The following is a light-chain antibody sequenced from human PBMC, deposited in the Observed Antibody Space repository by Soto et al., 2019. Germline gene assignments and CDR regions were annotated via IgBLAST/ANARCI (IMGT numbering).Light chain of an antibody. CDR3: SSYTSSTTVL. CDR2: EVS. J-gene: IGLJ2*01. CDR1: SSDISAFNY. V-gene: IGLV2-14*01. Sequence: QSALTQPASVSGSPGQSITISCTGTSSDISAFNYVSWYQQYPGKAPKLMIYEVSNRPSGVSNRFSGFKSGNTASLTISWLQADDEAHYYCSSYTSSTTVLFGGGTKLTVL.